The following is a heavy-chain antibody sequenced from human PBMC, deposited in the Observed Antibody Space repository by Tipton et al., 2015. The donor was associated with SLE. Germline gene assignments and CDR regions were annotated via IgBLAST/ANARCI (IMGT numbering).Heavy chain of an antibody. Sequence: TLSLTCSVSDDSIRDYYFSWIRQPPGKELEWIGYISYSGSTIYNPSLESRVTISLDTSKNQLSLKLNSVTAAGTAVYYCARRGVGAIYWYFDLWGRGTLVTVSS. J-gene: IGHJ2*01. CDR1: DDSIRDYY. D-gene: IGHD1-26*01. V-gene: IGHV4-59*08. CDR3: ARRGVGAIYWYFDL. CDR2: ISYSGST.